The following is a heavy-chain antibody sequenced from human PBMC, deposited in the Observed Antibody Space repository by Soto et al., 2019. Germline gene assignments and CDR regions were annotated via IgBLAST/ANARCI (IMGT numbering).Heavy chain of an antibody. CDR1: GYTFTSYY. Sequence: GASVKVSCKASGYTFTSYYMHWVRQAPGQGLEWMGIINPSGGSTSYAQKFQGRVTMTRDTSTSTVYMELSSLRSEDTAVYYCARDRFYDSSGYYAFDPWGQGTLVTVSS. J-gene: IGHJ5*02. D-gene: IGHD3-22*01. CDR3: ARDRFYDSSGYYAFDP. CDR2: INPSGGST. V-gene: IGHV1-46*01.